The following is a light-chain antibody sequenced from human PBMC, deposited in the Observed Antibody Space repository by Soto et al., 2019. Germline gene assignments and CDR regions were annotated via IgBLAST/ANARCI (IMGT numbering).Light chain of an antibody. CDR3: AAWDDTLSVWV. Sequence: QSVLTQPPSTSGTPGQRVTISCSGSRSNIGRSTVNWYQQLPGTAPKVLVYSTNQRPSGVPDRFSVSKSGTSASLAISGLQSEDEADYYCAAWDDTLSVWVFGGGTKLTVL. CDR2: STN. J-gene: IGLJ3*02. CDR1: RSNIGRST. V-gene: IGLV1-44*01.